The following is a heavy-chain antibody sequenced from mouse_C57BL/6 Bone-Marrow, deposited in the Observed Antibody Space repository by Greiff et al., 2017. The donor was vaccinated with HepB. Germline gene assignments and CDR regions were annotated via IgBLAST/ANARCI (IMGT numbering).Heavy chain of an antibody. CDR1: GFTFTDYY. V-gene: IGHV7-3*01. J-gene: IGHJ3*01. CDR3: ARYYCDYDGPEPWFAY. Sequence: EVQLVESGGGLVQPGGSLSLSCAASGFTFTDYYMSWVRQPPGKALEWLGFIRNKANGYTTEYSASVKGRFTISRDNSQSILYLQMNALRAEDSATYYSARYYCDYDGPEPWFAYWGQGTLVTVSA. CDR2: IRNKANGYTT. D-gene: IGHD2-4*01.